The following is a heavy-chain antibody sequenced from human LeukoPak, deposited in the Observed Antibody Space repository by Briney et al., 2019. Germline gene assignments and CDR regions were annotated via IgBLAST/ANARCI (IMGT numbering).Heavy chain of an antibody. D-gene: IGHD4-17*01. V-gene: IGHV4-39*01. J-gene: IGHJ4*02. CDR1: GGSISSSSYY. CDR2: IYYSGST. CDR3: ARHVYGDRLDY. Sequence: SETLSLTCTVAGGSISSSSYYWGWIRQPPGKGLEWIGSIYYSGSTYYNPSLKSRVTISVDTSKNQFSLKLSSVTAADTAVYYCARHVYGDRLDYWGQGTLVTVSS.